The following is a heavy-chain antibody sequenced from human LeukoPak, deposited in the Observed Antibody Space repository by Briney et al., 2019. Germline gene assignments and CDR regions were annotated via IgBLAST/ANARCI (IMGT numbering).Heavy chain of an antibody. J-gene: IGHJ4*02. CDR3: ARESLRSSGGVDY. D-gene: IGHD6-19*01. V-gene: IGHV6-1*01. CDR1: GDSISSNSAA. Sequence: SQTLSLTCAISGDSISSNSAAWNWIRQSPSRGLEWLGRTYYRSEWLYDYAVSVKSRMTINPDTSNNQFSLQLNSLTPEDTAVYYCARESLRSSGGVDYWGQGALVTVSS. CDR2: TYYRSEWLY.